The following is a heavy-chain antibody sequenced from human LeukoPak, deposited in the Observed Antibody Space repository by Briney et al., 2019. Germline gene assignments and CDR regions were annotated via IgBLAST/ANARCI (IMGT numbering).Heavy chain of an antibody. CDR3: ARRGLYFDY. D-gene: IGHD3-10*01. Sequence: GGSLRLSCAASGFTFSTYEMDWVRQAPGKGLEWVSYISSSGSTIYYADSVKGRFTISRDNAKNSLYLQMNSQRVEDTAVYYCARRGLYFDYWGQGTLVTVSS. CDR1: GFTFSTYE. J-gene: IGHJ4*02. V-gene: IGHV3-48*03. CDR2: ISSSGSTI.